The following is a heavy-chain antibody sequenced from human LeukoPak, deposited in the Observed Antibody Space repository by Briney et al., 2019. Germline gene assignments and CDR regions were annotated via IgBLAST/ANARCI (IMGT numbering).Heavy chain of an antibody. D-gene: IGHD3-16*01. V-gene: IGHV4-59*12. CDR3: ARSPYWVWGSPDYYFDY. Sequence: KASETLSLTCTVSGGSISSYYWSWIRQPPGKELEWIGSIYYSGSTYYNPSLKSRVTISVDTSKNQFSVKLSSVTAADTAVYYCARSPYWVWGSPDYYFDYWGQGTLVTVSS. J-gene: IGHJ4*02. CDR1: GGSISSYY. CDR2: IYYSGST.